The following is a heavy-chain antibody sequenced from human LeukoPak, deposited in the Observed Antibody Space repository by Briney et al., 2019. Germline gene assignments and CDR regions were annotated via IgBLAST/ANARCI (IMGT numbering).Heavy chain of an antibody. CDR1: GYSFSDYW. D-gene: IGHD3-22*01. CDR2: IYPGDSNT. V-gene: IGHV5-51*01. J-gene: IGHJ4*02. Sequence: GESLQISCQGSGYSFSDYWIGWVRQLPGRGLEWMGIIYPGDSNTRYSPSSQGQVTISADKSISTAYLQWSSLKASDTAIYYCARHYYDSRVYFSYFDNWGQGTLVTVSS. CDR3: ARHYYDSRVYFSYFDN.